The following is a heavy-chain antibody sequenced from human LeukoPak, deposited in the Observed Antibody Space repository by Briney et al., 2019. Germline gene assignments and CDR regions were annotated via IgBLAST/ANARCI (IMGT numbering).Heavy chain of an antibody. J-gene: IGHJ6*02. CDR3: AKDLLLYNWNSGYYCYYYGMDV. CDR2: ISGSGGST. V-gene: IGHV3-23*01. Sequence: GGSLRLSCAASGFTFSSYAMSWVRQAPGKGLEWVSAISGSGGSTYYADSVKGRFTISRDNSKNTLYLQMNSLRAEDTAVYYCAKDLLLYNWNSGYYCYYYGMDVWGQGTTVTVSS. CDR1: GFTFSSYA. D-gene: IGHD1-7*01.